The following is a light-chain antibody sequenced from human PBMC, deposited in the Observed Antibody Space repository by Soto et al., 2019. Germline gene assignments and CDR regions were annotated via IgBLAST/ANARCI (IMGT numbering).Light chain of an antibody. V-gene: IGLV1-44*01. J-gene: IGLJ2*01. Sequence: QSVLTQPPSASGTPGQRVTISCSGSSSNIGDNTVNWYQQFPRTAPKLLIHSNNERPSGVPDRFSGSKSGTSASLAISGLQSEDEADYYCAAWDDSLNGVVFGGGTNVTVL. CDR3: AAWDDSLNGVV. CDR1: SSNIGDNT. CDR2: SNN.